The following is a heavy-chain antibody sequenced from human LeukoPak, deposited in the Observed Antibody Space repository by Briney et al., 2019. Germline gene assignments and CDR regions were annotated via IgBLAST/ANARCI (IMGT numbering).Heavy chain of an antibody. V-gene: IGHV4-59*08. J-gene: IGHJ4*02. CDR1: GGSISSYY. CDR3: ARLLGGYESYYYFDY. Sequence: SETLSLTCTVSGGSISSYYWSWIRQPPGKGLEWIGYIYYSGSTNYNPSLKSRVTISVDTSKSQFSLKLSSVTAADTAVYYCARLLGGYESYYYFDYWGQGTLVTVSS. D-gene: IGHD5-12*01. CDR2: IYYSGST.